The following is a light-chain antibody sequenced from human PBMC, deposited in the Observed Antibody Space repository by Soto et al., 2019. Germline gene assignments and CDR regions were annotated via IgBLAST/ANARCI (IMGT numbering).Light chain of an antibody. CDR3: QQYGSSGT. V-gene: IGKV3-20*01. CDR1: QSVGNF. J-gene: IGKJ1*01. Sequence: VVLTQSPAILSLSPGERATLSCRASQSVGNFLTWYQQKPGQAPRLLIYDASTRATGIPARFSGSGSGTDFTLTISRLEPEDFAVYYWQQYGSSGTFGQGTKVDI. CDR2: DAS.